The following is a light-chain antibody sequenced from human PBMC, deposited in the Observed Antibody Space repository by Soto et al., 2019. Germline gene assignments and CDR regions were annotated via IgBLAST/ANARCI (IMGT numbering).Light chain of an antibody. CDR1: SSYIGGYNY. CDR3: SSYTSSSRYV. V-gene: IGLV2-14*01. Sequence: QSVLAQPASVSGSPGPSIPISCTGTSSYIGGYNYVSWYQQHPGKSPKLMIYDVSNRPSGVSNRFSGSKSGNTASLTISGLQAEDEADYYCSSYTSSSRYVFGNGTKVTVL. J-gene: IGLJ1*01. CDR2: DVS.